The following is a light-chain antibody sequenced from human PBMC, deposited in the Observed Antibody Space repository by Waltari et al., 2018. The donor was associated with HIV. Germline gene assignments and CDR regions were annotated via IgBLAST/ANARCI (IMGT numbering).Light chain of an antibody. CDR2: EDD. Sequence: NFLLTQPHSVSESPGKTVSISCTASSGSLSSNPVQWYQQRPRGAPNTVIYEDDQRPSGVPDRFSGSIDTSSNSASLSISGVKTEDEADYYCQTYDSGKQWVFGGGTKLTVL. CDR3: QTYDSGKQWV. CDR1: SGSLSSNP. J-gene: IGLJ3*02. V-gene: IGLV6-57*02.